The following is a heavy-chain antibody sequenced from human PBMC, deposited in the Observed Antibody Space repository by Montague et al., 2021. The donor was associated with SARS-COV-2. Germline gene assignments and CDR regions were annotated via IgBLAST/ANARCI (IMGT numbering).Heavy chain of an antibody. D-gene: IGHD5-24*01. Sequence: SLRLSCAASGFTFRNYAMIWVRQAPGKGLEWVSGISGSADITYYADSVKGRFTISRDNSKNTLYLQMSSLRAGDTAVYYCAKDREVATGGLYYFDYWGQGTLDTVSS. CDR3: AKDREVATGGLYYFDY. V-gene: IGHV3-23*01. J-gene: IGHJ4*02. CDR2: ISGSADIT. CDR1: GFTFRNYA.